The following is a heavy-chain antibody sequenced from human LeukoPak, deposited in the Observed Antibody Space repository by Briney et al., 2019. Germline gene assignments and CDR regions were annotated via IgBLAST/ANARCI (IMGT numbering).Heavy chain of an antibody. CDR2: IYYSGNS. CDR3: ARLVLGARRYFDY. CDR1: GGSISTYY. V-gene: IGHV4-59*08. Sequence: PSETLSLTCTVSGGSISTYYWSWIRQPPGKGLEWIGYIYYSGNSNYNPSLKSRVTISVETSKNQFSLRLSSVTAADTAVYYCARLVLGARRYFDYWGQGTLVTVSS. J-gene: IGHJ4*02. D-gene: IGHD1-26*01.